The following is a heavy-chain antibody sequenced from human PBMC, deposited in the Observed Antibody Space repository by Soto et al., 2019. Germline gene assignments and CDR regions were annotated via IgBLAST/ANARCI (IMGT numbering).Heavy chain of an antibody. V-gene: IGHV4-34*01. CDR2: INHSGST. D-gene: IGHD6-13*01. CDR1: GGSFSGYS. J-gene: IGHJ6*02. CDR3: ARGMSPGYSSSWYVYYYGMDV. Sequence: SETLSLTCAVYGGSFSGYSWSWIRQPPGKGLEWIGEINHSGSTNYNPSLKSRVTISVDTSKNQFSLKLSSVTAADTAVYYCARGMSPGYSSSWYVYYYGMDVWGQGTTVTVSS.